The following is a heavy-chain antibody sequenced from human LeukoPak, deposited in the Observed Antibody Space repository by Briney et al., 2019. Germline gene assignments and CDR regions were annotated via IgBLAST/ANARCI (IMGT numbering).Heavy chain of an antibody. J-gene: IGHJ6*03. CDR3: ARDSRRILEVDYMDV. D-gene: IGHD3-3*01. Sequence: ASVKVSCKASGYTFTGYYMHWVRQAPGQGLEWMGWINPNSGGTNYAQKFQGRVTMTRDTSISTAYMELSRLRSDDTAVYYCARDSRRILEVDYMDVWGKGTTVTVSS. CDR2: INPNSGGT. CDR1: GYTFTGYY. V-gene: IGHV1-2*02.